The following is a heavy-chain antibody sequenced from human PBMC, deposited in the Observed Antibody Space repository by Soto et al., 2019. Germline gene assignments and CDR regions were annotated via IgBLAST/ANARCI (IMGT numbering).Heavy chain of an antibody. CDR3: ARDVDADFRTDFDY. J-gene: IGHJ4*02. CDR2: ISGNGEVI. D-gene: IGHD4-17*01. CDR1: GFTFSDYY. V-gene: IGHV3-11*01. Sequence: PGGSLRLSCAASGFTFSDYYIHWIRRAPGKGLEWISYISGNGEVIQYAPSARGRFTISRDNAENSVYLEMESLRDEDTALYYCARDVDADFRTDFDYWGRGTLVTVSS.